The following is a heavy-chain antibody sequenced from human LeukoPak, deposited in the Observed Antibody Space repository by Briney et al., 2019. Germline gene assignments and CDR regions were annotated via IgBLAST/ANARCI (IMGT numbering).Heavy chain of an antibody. CDR1: GFTFTNYW. V-gene: IGHV3-7*01. CDR3: ARERVTTTSFDY. CDR2: LKQDGSEK. Sequence: GGSLRLSCAASGFTFTNYWMNWVRQAPGKGLEWVAILKQDGSEKNYVDSVKGRFTISRDNAKNSLYLQMNSLRVEDTAVYYCARERVTTTSFDYWGQGVLVTVSS. J-gene: IGHJ4*02. D-gene: IGHD2/OR15-2a*01.